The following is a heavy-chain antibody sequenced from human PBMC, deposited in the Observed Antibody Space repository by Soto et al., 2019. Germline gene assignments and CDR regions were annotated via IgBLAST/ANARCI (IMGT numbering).Heavy chain of an antibody. CDR3: TRGERESYYQDY. Sequence: QVQLQESGPGLVKPSQTLSLTCTVSGGSISSGGYYWGWIRQHPGKGLEWIGYIYYSGDTYSNPSLTSRITMSVDTSKNQFSLKLSSVTAADTAVYFCTRGERESYYQDYWGQGTLVTVSS. D-gene: IGHD1-26*01. V-gene: IGHV4-31*03. CDR1: GGSISSGGYY. CDR2: IYYSGDT. J-gene: IGHJ4*02.